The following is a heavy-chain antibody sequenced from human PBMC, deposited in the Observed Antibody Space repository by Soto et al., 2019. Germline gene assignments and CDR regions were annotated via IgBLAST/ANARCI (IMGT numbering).Heavy chain of an antibody. D-gene: IGHD6-13*01. CDR2: INGDGSST. CDR3: ASKANTNSWFVGDY. CDR1: GFTFSNYW. J-gene: IGHJ4*02. V-gene: IGHV3-74*01. Sequence: EVQLVESGGGLVQPGGSLRLSCAASGFTFSNYWMHWVRQAPGKGLVWVSRINGDGSSTNYADSVRGRFTISRDNAKNTLYLHMNSLRVEDTAVYYCASKANTNSWFVGDYWGQGNLVTVSS.